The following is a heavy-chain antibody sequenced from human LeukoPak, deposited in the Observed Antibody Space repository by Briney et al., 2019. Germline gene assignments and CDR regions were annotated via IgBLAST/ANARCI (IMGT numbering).Heavy chain of an antibody. CDR2: MNPNIGNT. J-gene: IGHJ6*03. CDR1: GYTFTSYD. V-gene: IGHV1-8*01. CDR3: ARESGYYDFWSGYYYYYMDV. D-gene: IGHD3-3*01. Sequence: ASVKVSCKASGYTFTSYDINWVRQATGQGLEWMGWMNPNIGNTGYAQKFQGRVTMTRNTSISTAYMELSSLRSEDTAVYYCARESGYYDFWSGYYYYYMDVWGKGTTVTVSS.